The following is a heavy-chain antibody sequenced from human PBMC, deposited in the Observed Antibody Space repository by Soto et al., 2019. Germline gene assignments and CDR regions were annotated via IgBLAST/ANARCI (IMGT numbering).Heavy chain of an antibody. CDR3: TKEYFVGTTWGYFES. J-gene: IGHJ4*02. CDR2: ISYDGSNE. D-gene: IGHD1-1*01. CDR1: GFIFSTYG. Sequence: QVQLVQSGGGMVQPGRSLRLSCVASGFIFSTYGLHWVRQVPGQGLEWVAHISYDGSNEYYADSVKGRFTVSRDNAKNTLDLQRNGLKTDDTALYYCTKEYFVGTTWGYFESWGQGALVIVSS. V-gene: IGHV3-30*18.